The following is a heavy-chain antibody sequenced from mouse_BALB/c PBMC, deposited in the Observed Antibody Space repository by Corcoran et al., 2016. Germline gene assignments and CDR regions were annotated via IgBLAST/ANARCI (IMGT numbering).Heavy chain of an antibody. CDR1: GYTFTNYG. V-gene: IGHV9-1*02. CDR3: ARWGVDY. J-gene: IGHJ4*01. CDR2: INTYTGER. Sequence: QIQLVQSGPELKKPGETVKISCKASGYTFTNYGMDWVKQAPGKGLKWMGWINTYTGERTYAYDFKGRFAFSLETSASTAYLQINNPKNEDMATYFCARWGVDYWGQGTSVTVSS.